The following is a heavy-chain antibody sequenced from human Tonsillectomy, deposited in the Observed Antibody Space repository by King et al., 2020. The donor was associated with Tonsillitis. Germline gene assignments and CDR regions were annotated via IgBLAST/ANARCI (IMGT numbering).Heavy chain of an antibody. Sequence: VQLVESGGGLVQPGGSLRLSCAASGFTFSSSDMAWVRQAPGKGLEWVSGISGSGGSTYYADSVKGRFTISRDNSKNTLYLQMNSLGAEDAAVYYCAKVVSAAMVYYFDYWGQGTLVTVSS. CDR3: AKVVSAAMVYYFDY. V-gene: IGHV3-23*04. J-gene: IGHJ4*02. CDR2: ISGSGGST. D-gene: IGHD5-18*01. CDR1: GFTFSSSD.